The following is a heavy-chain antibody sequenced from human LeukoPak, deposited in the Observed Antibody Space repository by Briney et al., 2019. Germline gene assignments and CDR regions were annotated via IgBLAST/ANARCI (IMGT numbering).Heavy chain of an antibody. CDR1: GFTFSSYA. Sequence: GGSLRLSCAASGFTFSSYAMRWVRQAPGKGLEWVSAISPSSGTFYADSVKGRFTTSRDNSKNTLYLQMNSLRAEDTAVYYCARPQSSSGYYWPFDDWGQGTLVTVSS. CDR3: ARPQSSSGYYWPFDD. D-gene: IGHD3-22*01. V-gene: IGHV3-23*01. J-gene: IGHJ4*02. CDR2: ISPSSGT.